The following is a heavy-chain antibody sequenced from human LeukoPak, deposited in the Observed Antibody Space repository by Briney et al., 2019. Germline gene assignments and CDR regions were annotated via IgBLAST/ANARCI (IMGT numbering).Heavy chain of an antibody. V-gene: IGHV1-3*01. Sequence: ASVKVSCKASGYTFTSYAMHWVRQAPGQRLEWTGWINAGNDNTKYSQKFQGRVTITRDTSASTAYMELSSLRSEDTAVYYCARDLGYCTGGTCYPNWFDPWGQGTLVTVSS. CDR2: INAGNDNT. CDR1: GYTFTSYA. CDR3: ARDLGYCTGGTCYPNWFDP. J-gene: IGHJ5*02. D-gene: IGHD2-15*01.